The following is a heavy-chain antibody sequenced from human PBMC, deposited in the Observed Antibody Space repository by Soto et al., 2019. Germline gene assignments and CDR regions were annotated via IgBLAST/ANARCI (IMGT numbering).Heavy chain of an antibody. CDR2: IYYSGST. D-gene: IGHD3-22*01. CDR1: GGSISSYY. V-gene: IGHV4-59*01. CDR3: ARGYYGSSGYSFDH. J-gene: IGHJ4*02. Sequence: PSETLSLTCTVSGGSISSYYWSWIRQPPGKGLEWIGYIYYSGSTNYNPPLKSRVTISVDTSKNQFSLKLSSVTAADTAVYYCARGYYGSSGYSFDHWGQGTLVPSPQ.